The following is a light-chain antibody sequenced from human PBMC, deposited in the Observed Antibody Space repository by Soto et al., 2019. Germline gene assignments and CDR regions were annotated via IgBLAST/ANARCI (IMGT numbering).Light chain of an antibody. V-gene: IGLV2-14*01. CDR1: SSDVGAYNY. CDR3: FSHRGGDSHV. J-gene: IGLJ1*01. CDR2: GVT. Sequence: QSAVTQPASVSGSPGQSITISCTGTSSDVGAYNYVSWYQQYPGKAPKLMIYGVTNRPSGVSNRFSGSKTGNTASLTISGLHAEDEADYYCFSHRGGDSHVFGTGTKLTVL.